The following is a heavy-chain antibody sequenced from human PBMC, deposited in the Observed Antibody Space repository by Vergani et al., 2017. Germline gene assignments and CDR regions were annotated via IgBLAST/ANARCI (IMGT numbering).Heavy chain of an antibody. CDR3: ARDLPYYYGSGSYSNDAFDI. Sequence: QVQLVQSGAEVKKPGASVKVSCKASGYTFTGYYMHWVRQAPGQGLEWMGWINPNSGGTNYAQKFQGRVTITADESTSTAYMELSSLRSEDTAVYYCARDLPYYYGSGSYSNDAFDIWGQGTMVTVSS. CDR1: GYTFTGYY. J-gene: IGHJ3*02. CDR2: INPNSGGT. V-gene: IGHV1-2*02. D-gene: IGHD3-10*01.